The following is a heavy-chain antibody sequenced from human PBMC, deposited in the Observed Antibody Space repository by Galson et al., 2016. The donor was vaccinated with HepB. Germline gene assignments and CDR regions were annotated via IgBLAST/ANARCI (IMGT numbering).Heavy chain of an antibody. CDR3: ARAVGFNPPFFDS. CDR2: ISSSSVYI. D-gene: IGHD5-24*01. CDR1: GFTLSNYR. V-gene: IGHV3-21*01. J-gene: IGHJ4*02. Sequence: SLRLSCAVSGFTLSNYRIDWVRQAPGKGLEWVSCISSSSVYIWYADSVRGRFTNSRDNAKNSLYLQMDSLTAEDTAVYYCARAVGFNPPFFDSWGQGTLVTVSS.